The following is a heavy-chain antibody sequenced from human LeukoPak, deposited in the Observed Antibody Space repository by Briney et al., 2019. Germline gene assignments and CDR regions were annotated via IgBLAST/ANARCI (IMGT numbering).Heavy chain of an antibody. D-gene: IGHD3-22*01. Sequence: PSETLSLTCAAYGVSFSGYYWSWIRQPPGKGLEWIGEINPSGSTNYNPSLKSRVTISVDTSKNQFSLKLSSVTAADTAVYYCARGSDSSGYYYARLKTNFDYWGEGTLVTVSS. CDR2: INPSGST. CDR3: ARGSDSSGYYYARLKTNFDY. V-gene: IGHV4-34*01. J-gene: IGHJ4*02. CDR1: GVSFSGYY.